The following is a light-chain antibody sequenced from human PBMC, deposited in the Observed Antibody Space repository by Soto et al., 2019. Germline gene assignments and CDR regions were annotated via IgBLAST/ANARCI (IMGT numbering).Light chain of an antibody. CDR3: QQYYNWLS. V-gene: IGKV3-15*01. J-gene: IGKJ4*01. CDR2: EVS. Sequence: EIVMTQSPATLSVSPGERATISCRASRSVGSNLAWYQQTPGQAPRLLMYEVSTRATDIPTRFSGSGSGTDFTHTISSLQSEDFAVYYCQQYYNWLSFGGGTKVEI. CDR1: RSVGSN.